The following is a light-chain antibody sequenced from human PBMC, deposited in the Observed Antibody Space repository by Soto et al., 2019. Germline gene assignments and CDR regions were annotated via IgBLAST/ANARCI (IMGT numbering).Light chain of an antibody. CDR1: QSVDRN. CDR3: QQYDSWPLT. J-gene: IGKJ4*01. Sequence: EIVMTQSPGTLSVSTEEVATLSCRASQSVDRNLAWYQQKPGQAPRLLIYGASTRPTGIPDSFSGSGSGTEFSLTISSLQSEDFAVYYCQQYDSWPLTFGGGTKVEIK. CDR2: GAS. V-gene: IGKV3D-15*01.